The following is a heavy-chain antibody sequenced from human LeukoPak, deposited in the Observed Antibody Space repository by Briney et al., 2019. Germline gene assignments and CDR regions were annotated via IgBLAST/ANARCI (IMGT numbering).Heavy chain of an antibody. J-gene: IGHJ4*02. CDR3: ARAGDPAGIL. CDR1: GFTINSYW. CDR2: INSDGSTT. Sequence: GGSLRLSCAASGFTINSYWMNWVRQAPGKGLVWVSRINSDGSTTTYADSVKGRFTISRDNAKNTLYLQMNSLRAEDTAVYYCARAGDPAGILWGQGTLVTVSS. V-gene: IGHV3-74*01.